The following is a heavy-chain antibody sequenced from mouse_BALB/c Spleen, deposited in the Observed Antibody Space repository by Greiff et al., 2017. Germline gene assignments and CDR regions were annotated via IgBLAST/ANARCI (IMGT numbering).Heavy chain of an antibody. CDR2: ISYDGSN. CDR1: GYSITSGYY. J-gene: IGHJ4*01. V-gene: IGHV3-6*02. Sequence: EVKVEESGPGLVKPSQSLSLTCSVTGYSITSGYYWNWIRQFPGNKLEWMGYISYDGSNNYNPSLKNRISITRDTSKNQFFLKLNSVTTEDTATYYCAGWFGAMDYWGQGTSVTVSS. CDR3: AGWFGAMDY. D-gene: IGHD2-2*01.